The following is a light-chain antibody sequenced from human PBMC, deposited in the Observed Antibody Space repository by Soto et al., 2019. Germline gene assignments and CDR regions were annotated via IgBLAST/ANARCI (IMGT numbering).Light chain of an antibody. Sequence: AIRMTQSPSSLSASTGDRVTITCRASQGISNWLAWYQQRPGKAPKLLVYGASTLQSVVPSRFSGSASGTDFTLTISGLQSEDVATYYCQHYKNYPWTFGQGTKVEVK. J-gene: IGKJ1*01. CDR3: QHYKNYPWT. CDR2: GAS. CDR1: QGISNW. V-gene: IGKV1-8*01.